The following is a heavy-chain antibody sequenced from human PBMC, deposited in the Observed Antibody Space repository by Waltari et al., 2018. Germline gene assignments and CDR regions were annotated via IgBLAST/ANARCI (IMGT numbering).Heavy chain of an antibody. V-gene: IGHV4-38-2*01. CDR1: GYSISSGYY. J-gene: IGHJ4*02. Sequence: QVQLQESGPGLVKPSETLSLTCAVSGYSISSGYYWGWIRQPPGKGLGWIGSSYHSGRTYYNPSLKSRVTIAVETSKNQFSLKLSSVTAADTAVYYCAAQRGGFREFGFFDYWGQGTLVTVSS. CDR3: AAQRGGFREFGFFDY. D-gene: IGHD3-10*01. CDR2: SYHSGRT.